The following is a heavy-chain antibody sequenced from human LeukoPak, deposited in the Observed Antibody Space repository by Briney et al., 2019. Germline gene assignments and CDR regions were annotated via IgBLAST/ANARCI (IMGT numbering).Heavy chain of an antibody. D-gene: IGHD4-23*01. J-gene: IGHJ4*02. CDR1: GGSISNKY. CDR3: ARAEGYGGELDS. CDR2: IYYSGST. V-gene: IGHV4-59*12. Sequence: SETLSLTCTVSGGSISNKYWSWIRQPPGKGLEWIGYIYYSGSTNYNPSLKSRVTILVDTSKNQFSLKLSSVTAADTAVYYCARAEGYGGELDSWGQGTLVTVSS.